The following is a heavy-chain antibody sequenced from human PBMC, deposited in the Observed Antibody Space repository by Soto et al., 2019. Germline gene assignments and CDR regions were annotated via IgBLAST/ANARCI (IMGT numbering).Heavy chain of an antibody. CDR3: AKGGIAAAGTDY. CDR2: ISYDGSNK. Sequence: QVQLVESGGGVVQPGRSLRLSCAASGFTFSSYGMHWVRQAPGKGLEWVAVISYDGSNKYYADSVKGRFTISRDNSKNTLYLQMNSRRAEDTAVYYCAKGGIAAAGTDYWGQGTLVTVSS. CDR1: GFTFSSYG. J-gene: IGHJ4*02. V-gene: IGHV3-30*18. D-gene: IGHD6-13*01.